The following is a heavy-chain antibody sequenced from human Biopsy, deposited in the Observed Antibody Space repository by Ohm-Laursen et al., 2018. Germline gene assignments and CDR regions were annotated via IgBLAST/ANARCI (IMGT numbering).Heavy chain of an antibody. V-gene: IGHV4-4*07. CDR2: IYSSGST. Sequence: TLSLTCTVSGGSISNYYWSWIRQPAGKGLEWIGRIYSSGSTNYNPSLKSRVTMSVDTSKNQFSLILSSMPAADTSVYYCAREPRIAAVAYFDPWGQGTLVTVSS. J-gene: IGHJ5*02. D-gene: IGHD6-13*01. CDR3: AREPRIAAVAYFDP. CDR1: GGSISNYY.